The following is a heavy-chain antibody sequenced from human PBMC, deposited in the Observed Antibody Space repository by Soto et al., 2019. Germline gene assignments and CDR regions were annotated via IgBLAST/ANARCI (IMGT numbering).Heavy chain of an antibody. CDR1: GGTFTSQT. Sequence: SVKVSCKASGGTFTSQTFGWVRQAPGQGLEWMGTVIPYIGIANYAQKFQDRVTITADKSTSTSYMELSSLRSEDTAMYYCAREAANSGYGKGDFDYWGQGTLVTVSS. CDR2: VIPYIGIA. CDR3: AREAANSGYGKGDFDY. V-gene: IGHV1-69*04. D-gene: IGHD3-22*01. J-gene: IGHJ4*02.